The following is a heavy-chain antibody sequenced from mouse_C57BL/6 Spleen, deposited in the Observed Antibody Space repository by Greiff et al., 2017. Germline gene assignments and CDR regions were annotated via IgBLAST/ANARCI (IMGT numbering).Heavy chain of an antibody. V-gene: IGHV5-6*01. Sequence: EVKLMESGGDLVKPGGSLKLSCAASGFTFSSYGMSWVRQTPDKRLEWVATISSGGSYTYYPDSVKGRFTISRDNAKNTLYLQMSSLKSEDTAMYYCARRDYDGLDYWGQGTTLTVSS. CDR2: ISSGGSYT. CDR1: GFTFSSYG. CDR3: ARRDYDGLDY. J-gene: IGHJ2*01. D-gene: IGHD2-4*01.